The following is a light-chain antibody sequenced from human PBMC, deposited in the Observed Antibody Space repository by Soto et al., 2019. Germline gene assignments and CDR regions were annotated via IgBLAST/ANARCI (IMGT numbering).Light chain of an antibody. CDR1: QSVSNY. J-gene: IGKJ1*01. CDR3: VQRRTWPWT. Sequence: IVLTQSPATLSLSPGARATLSCRAGQSVSNYLAWYQQKPGQAPRLLIYDTFNRPTGIPARFSGSGSGTDFTLTISSLEPEDLAVYFWVQRRTWPWTSGQGTKVEIK. CDR2: DTF. V-gene: IGKV3-11*01.